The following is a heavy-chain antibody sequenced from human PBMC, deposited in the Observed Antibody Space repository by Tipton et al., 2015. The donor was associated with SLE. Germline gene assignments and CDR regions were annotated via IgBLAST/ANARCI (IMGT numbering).Heavy chain of an antibody. CDR1: GFTFSDYY. Sequence: LRLSCAASGFTFSDYYMSWIRQAPGKGLEWVGSIYYSGSTYYNPSLKSRVTISVDTSKNQFSLKLSSVTAADTAVYYCARDATIFGVVTFFDYWAREPWSPSPQ. CDR3: ARDATIFGVVTFFDY. J-gene: IGHJ4*02. V-gene: IGHV4-38-2*02. CDR2: IYYSGST. D-gene: IGHD3-3*01.